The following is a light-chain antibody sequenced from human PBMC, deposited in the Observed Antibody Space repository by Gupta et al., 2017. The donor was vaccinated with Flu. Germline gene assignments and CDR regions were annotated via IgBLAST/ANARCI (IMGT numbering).Light chain of an antibody. CDR3: QQYGSSSYT. Sequence: VLTQSPGTLSLSPGDIASLSCRASQRVAGNPLAWYQQKPGQAPRLLIYGASSRATGTPDRFSGSGSGTDFTLTISRVEPEDFAVYYCQQYGSSSYTFGQGTKLDFK. CDR2: GAS. V-gene: IGKV3-20*01. J-gene: IGKJ2*01. CDR1: QRVAGNP.